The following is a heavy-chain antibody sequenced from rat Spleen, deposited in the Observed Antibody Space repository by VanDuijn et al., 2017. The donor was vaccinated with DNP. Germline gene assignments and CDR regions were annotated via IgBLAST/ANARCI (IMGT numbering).Heavy chain of an antibody. J-gene: IGHJ4*01. V-gene: IGHV5-25*01. CDR1: GFTFSKYD. CDR3: ARHNYGGYAMDA. D-gene: IGHD1-11*01. CDR2: ISHTDDTT. Sequence: EVQLVESGGGLVQPGRSLKLSCAASGFTFSKYDMAWVRQAPTKGLEWVAIISHTDDTTYYPDSVKGRFTISRDNAYSSLYLQMNSLRSEDTATYYCARHNYGGYAMDAWGQGTSVTVSS.